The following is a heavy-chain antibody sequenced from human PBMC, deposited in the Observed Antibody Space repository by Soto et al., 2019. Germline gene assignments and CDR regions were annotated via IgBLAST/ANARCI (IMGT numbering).Heavy chain of an antibody. CDR2: ISYDGSNK. V-gene: IGHV3-30*18. CDR1: GFTFSSYG. Sequence: QVQLVESGGGVVQPGRSLRLSCAASGFTFSSYGMQWVRQAPGKGLEWVAVISYDGSNKYYADSVKGRFTISRDNSKNTLYLQMNSLRAEDTAVYYCAKDQSYGSGSYSYYGMDVWGQGTTVTVSS. J-gene: IGHJ6*02. CDR3: AKDQSYGSGSYSYYGMDV. D-gene: IGHD3-10*01.